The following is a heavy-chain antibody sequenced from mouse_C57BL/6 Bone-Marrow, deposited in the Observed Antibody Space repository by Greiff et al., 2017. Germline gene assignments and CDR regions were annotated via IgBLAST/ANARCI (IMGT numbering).Heavy chain of an antibody. D-gene: IGHD2-3*01. CDR3: ALGYYVWG. CDR1: GFNIKDYY. Sequence: VQLQQSGAELVKPGASVKLSCTASGFNIKDYYMHWVKQRTEQGLEWIGRIDPEDGETKYAPIFQGKATITADTSSNTAYLQLSSLTSEDTAVYYCALGYYVWGWGQGTTLTVSS. CDR2: IDPEDGET. V-gene: IGHV14-2*01. J-gene: IGHJ2*01.